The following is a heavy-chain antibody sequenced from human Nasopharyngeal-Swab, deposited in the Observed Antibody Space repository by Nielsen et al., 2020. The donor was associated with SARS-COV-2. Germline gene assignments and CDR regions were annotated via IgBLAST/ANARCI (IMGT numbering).Heavy chain of an antibody. D-gene: IGHD3-10*01. V-gene: IGHV3-21*01. Sequence: GSLRLSCAASGFTFSSYSMNWVRQAPGKGLEWVSSISSSSSYIYYADSVKGRFTISRDNAKNSLYLQMNSLRAEDTAVYYCARDRGTYYYGSGSYPLDYWGQGTLVTVSS. CDR1: GFTFSSYS. CDR2: ISSSSSYI. J-gene: IGHJ4*02. CDR3: ARDRGTYYYGSGSYPLDY.